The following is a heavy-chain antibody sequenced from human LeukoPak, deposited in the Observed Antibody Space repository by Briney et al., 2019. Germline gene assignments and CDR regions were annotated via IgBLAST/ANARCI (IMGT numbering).Heavy chain of an antibody. J-gene: IGHJ4*02. CDR2: ISGSGGST. V-gene: IGHV3-53*01. D-gene: IGHD3-3*01. CDR1: GLPVSNNY. Sequence: GGSLRLSCAASGLPVSNNYMTWVRQAPGKGLEWVSAISGSGGSTYYADSVKGRFTISRDNSKNTLYLQMNSLRAEDTAVYYCARAGAVTYYDFWSGYPPPYYFDYWGQGTLVTVSS. CDR3: ARAGAVTYYDFWSGYPPPYYFDY.